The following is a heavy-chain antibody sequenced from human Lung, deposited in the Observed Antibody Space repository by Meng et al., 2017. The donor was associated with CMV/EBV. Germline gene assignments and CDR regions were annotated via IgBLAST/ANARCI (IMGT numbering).Heavy chain of an antibody. V-gene: IGHV4-30-4*08. J-gene: IGHJ5*02. CDR1: GPSISSGYYH. CDR3: ANYRVGAGGQGS. CDR2: IYDSRSGTT. Sequence: QVQLQESGPGLVKPSQTLSLTCTVPGPSISSGYYHWSWIRQPQGKGLEYIGHIYDSRSGTTYYNPSLKSRVTISVDTSNNQFSLKVISVTAADTAVYYCANYRVGAGGQGSWGKGTLVTVSS. D-gene: IGHD6-13*01.